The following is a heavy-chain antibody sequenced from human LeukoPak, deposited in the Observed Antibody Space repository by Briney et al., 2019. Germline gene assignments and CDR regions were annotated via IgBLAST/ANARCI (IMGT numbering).Heavy chain of an antibody. CDR2: IWYDGNNK. CDR3: ARQHCSGGDCYFFD. Sequence: GGSLRLSCAASGFTFSSYGMHWVRQAPGKGLEWVALIWYDGNNKYYADSVKGRFTISRDNSKNTLYLQLNSLRTEDTAVYYCARQHCSGGDCYFFDWGQGTLVTVSS. CDR1: GFTFSSYG. V-gene: IGHV3-33*01. J-gene: IGHJ4*02. D-gene: IGHD2-15*01.